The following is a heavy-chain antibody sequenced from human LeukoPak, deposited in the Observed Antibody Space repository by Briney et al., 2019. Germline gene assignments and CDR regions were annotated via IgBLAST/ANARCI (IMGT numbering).Heavy chain of an antibody. D-gene: IGHD1-26*01. J-gene: IGHJ4*02. V-gene: IGHV1-46*01. CDR1: GYTFTSYY. CDR2: INPSGGST. CDR3: AREGVSGSYLGY. Sequence: ASVKVSCKASGYTFTSYYMHWVRQAPGQGLEWMGIINPSGGSTRYAQKFQDRVTMTRDMSTSTVYMELSSLRSEDTAVYYCAREGVSGSYLGYWGQGTLVTVSS.